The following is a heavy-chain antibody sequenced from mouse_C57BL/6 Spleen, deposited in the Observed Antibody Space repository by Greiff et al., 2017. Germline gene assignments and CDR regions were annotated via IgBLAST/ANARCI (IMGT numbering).Heavy chain of an antibody. CDR1: GFNIKDDY. D-gene: IGHD2-3*01. CDR2: IDPENGDT. CDR3: TTPNGYWGY. V-gene: IGHV14-4*01. Sequence: EVKLQQSGAELVRPGASVKLSCTASGFNIKDDYMHWVKQRPEQGLEWIGWIDPENGDTEYASKFQGKATITADTSSNTAYLQLSSLTSEDTAVYYCTTPNGYWGYWGQGTTLTVSS. J-gene: IGHJ2*01.